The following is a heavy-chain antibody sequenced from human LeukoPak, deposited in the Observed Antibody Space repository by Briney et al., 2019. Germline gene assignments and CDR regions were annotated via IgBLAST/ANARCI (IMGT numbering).Heavy chain of an antibody. J-gene: IGHJ4*02. CDR3: TSHCSSTSCPPVN. Sequence: ETLSLTCAVSGGSISSSNWWSWVRQAPGKGLEWVGRIKSKTDGGTTDYAAPVKGRFTISRDDSKNTLYLQMNSLKTEDTAVYYCTSHCSSTSCPPVNWGQGTLVTVSS. V-gene: IGHV3-15*01. D-gene: IGHD2-2*01. CDR1: GGSISSSNW. CDR2: IKSKTDGGTT.